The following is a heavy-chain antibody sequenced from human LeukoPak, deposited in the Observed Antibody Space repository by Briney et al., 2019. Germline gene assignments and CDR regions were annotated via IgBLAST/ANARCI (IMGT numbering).Heavy chain of an antibody. CDR2: ISTYDGKT. CDR1: GYSFTSYG. J-gene: IGHJ4*02. Sequence: ASVKVSCKGSGYSFTSYGISWVRQVPGQGLEWMGWISTYDGKTNYAQKFQGRVTMTTDTSTSTAYMELRSLRSDDTAVYYCARVNGRNGGVFDYWGQGTLVTVSS. V-gene: IGHV1-18*01. CDR3: ARVNGRNGGVFDY. D-gene: IGHD1-26*01.